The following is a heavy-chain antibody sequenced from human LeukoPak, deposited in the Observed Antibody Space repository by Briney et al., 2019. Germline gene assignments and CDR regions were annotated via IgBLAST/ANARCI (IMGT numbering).Heavy chain of an antibody. CDR1: GGSLSSSSYY. V-gene: IGHV4-39*07. J-gene: IGHJ4*02. CDR2: IYYSGST. Sequence: SETLSLTCPVSGGSLSSSSYYWGWIRQPPGKGLECIGSIYYSGSTYYNPSLKSRVTISVNTSKNQFSLKLSSVTAADTAVYYCARDHPRYGDYFDYWGQGTLVTVSS. CDR3: ARDHPRYGDYFDY. D-gene: IGHD4-17*01.